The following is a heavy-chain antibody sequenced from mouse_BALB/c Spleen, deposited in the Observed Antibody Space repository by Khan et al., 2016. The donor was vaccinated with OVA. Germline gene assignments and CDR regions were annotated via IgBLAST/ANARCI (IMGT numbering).Heavy chain of an antibody. Sequence: QVQLKQSGAELVRPGASVKLSCKTSGYTFTSYWIHWVKQRSGQGLEWIARIYPGTDNSYYNEKFKDKATLTADKSSSTAYMQLSSLKSEDSDVXLCAREEALFHFDHWGQGTTLTVSS. V-gene: IGHV1-76*01. J-gene: IGHJ2*01. CDR3: AREEALFHFDH. CDR1: GYTFTSYW. CDR2: IYPGTDNS. D-gene: IGHD3-2*02.